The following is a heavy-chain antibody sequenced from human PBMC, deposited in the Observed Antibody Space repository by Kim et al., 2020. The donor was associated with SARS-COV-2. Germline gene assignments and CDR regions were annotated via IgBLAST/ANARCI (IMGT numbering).Heavy chain of an antibody. V-gene: IGHV4-59*13. Sequence: SETLSLTCTVSGGSIANYYWSWIRQPPGKELEWMGYIFYSGTTNYNPSLKSRVTISLDTSKNQFSLKLTSVTAADTAVYFCASGGTNQIAQVWGRGTLV. CDR3: ASGGTNQIAQV. CDR1: GGSIANYY. CDR2: IFYSGTT. D-gene: IGHD2-2*01. J-gene: IGHJ4*02.